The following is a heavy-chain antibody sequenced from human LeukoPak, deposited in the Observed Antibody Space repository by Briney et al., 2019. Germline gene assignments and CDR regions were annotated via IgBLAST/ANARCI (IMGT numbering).Heavy chain of an antibody. CDR1: GGSISSSSYY. J-gene: IGHJ5*02. Sequence: PSETLSLTCTVSGGSISSSSYYWGWIRQPPGKGLEWIGSIYYSGSTYYNPSLKSRVTISVDTSKNQFSLKLSSVTAADTAVYYCARSLAAGSSWYSPWGQGTLVTVSS. CDR3: ARSLAAGSSWYSP. CDR2: IYYSGST. D-gene: IGHD6-13*01. V-gene: IGHV4-39*07.